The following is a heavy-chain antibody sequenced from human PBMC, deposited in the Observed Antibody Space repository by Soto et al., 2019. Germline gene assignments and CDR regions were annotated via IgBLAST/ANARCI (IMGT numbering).Heavy chain of an antibody. J-gene: IGHJ6*02. Sequence: EVQLLESGGGLVQPGGSLRLSCAASGFTFSSYAMSWVRQAPGKGLEWVSAISGSGGSTYYADSVKGRFTISRDNSKNTLYLQMNSLRAEDTAVYYCAKKRYSYGYLLLCGMDVWGQGTTVIVSS. D-gene: IGHD5-18*01. V-gene: IGHV3-23*01. CDR3: AKKRYSYGYLLLCGMDV. CDR1: GFTFSSYA. CDR2: ISGSGGST.